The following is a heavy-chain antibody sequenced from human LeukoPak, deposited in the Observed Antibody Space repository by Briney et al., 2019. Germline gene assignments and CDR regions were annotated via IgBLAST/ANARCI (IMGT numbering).Heavy chain of an antibody. CDR3: ARGNGMGTFPWDS. CDR2: IYHSGAT. CDR1: GASISGHY. Sequence: SETLSLTCLVSGASISGHYWSWLRQPPGKGLEWIGYIYHSGATRYTSSLKSRVTMSLDTSKNNFSLKLSAVTAADTAVYYCARGNGMGTFPWDSWGQGTLVTVSS. V-gene: IGHV4-59*11. D-gene: IGHD3-3*02. J-gene: IGHJ4*02.